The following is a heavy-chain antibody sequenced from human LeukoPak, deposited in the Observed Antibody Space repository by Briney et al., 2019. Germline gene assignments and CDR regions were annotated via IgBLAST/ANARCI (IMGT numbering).Heavy chain of an antibody. CDR2: INPDSGGT. J-gene: IGHJ4*02. V-gene: IGHV1-2*02. CDR1: GYTFTGDY. CDR3: ARPVGSYLYFFDY. D-gene: IGHD3-10*01. Sequence: ASVKVSCKASGYTFTGDYMHWVRQAPGQGLEWIGWINPDSGGTNYAQKFQGRVTMTRDTSISTVYMELSRLLSDDTAVYYCARPVGSYLYFFDYWGQGTLVTVSS.